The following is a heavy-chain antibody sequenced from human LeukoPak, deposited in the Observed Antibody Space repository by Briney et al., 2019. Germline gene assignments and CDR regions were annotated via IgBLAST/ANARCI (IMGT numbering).Heavy chain of an antibody. CDR1: GYTFSDYY. D-gene: IGHD3-10*01. CDR2: INPNSGGT. J-gene: IGHJ4*02. V-gene: IGHV1-2*02. Sequence: ASVKVSCKASGYTFSDYYMHWVRQAPGQGLEWMGWINPNSGGTNYAQKFQGRVTMTRDTSISTAYMELSRLRSDDTAVYYCASMVRGVITNYFDYWGQGTLVTVSS. CDR3: ASMVRGVITNYFDY.